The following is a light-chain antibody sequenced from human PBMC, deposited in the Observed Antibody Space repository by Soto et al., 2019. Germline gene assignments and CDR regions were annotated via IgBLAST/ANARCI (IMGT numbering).Light chain of an antibody. CDR2: LNSDGSH. CDR3: QTWGTAIWV. Sequence: QSLLTQWPCASAPLGASVKLTCTLSSGHSSYAIAWHQQQPEKGPRFLMKLNSDGSHSKGDGIPDRFSGSSSGAERYLTISSLQSEDEADYYCQTWGTAIWVFGGGTKLTVL. J-gene: IGLJ3*02. CDR1: SGHSSYA. V-gene: IGLV4-69*02.